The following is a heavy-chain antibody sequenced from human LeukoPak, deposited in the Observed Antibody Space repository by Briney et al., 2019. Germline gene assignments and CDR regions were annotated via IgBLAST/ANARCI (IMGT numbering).Heavy chain of an antibody. J-gene: IGHJ4*02. V-gene: IGHV4-4*02. CDR3: AGLEGRYSTDWFYFFDY. Sequence: PSGTLSLTCTVSGGSISSLNLWSWLRQPPGKGLEWIGEMYLGGTTNFNPSLKSRVTILIDKSKNQLSLQLTFVTAADTAVYYCAGLEGRYSTDWFYFFDYWGQGALVTVSS. CDR2: MYLGGTT. D-gene: IGHD6-19*01. CDR1: GGSISSLNL.